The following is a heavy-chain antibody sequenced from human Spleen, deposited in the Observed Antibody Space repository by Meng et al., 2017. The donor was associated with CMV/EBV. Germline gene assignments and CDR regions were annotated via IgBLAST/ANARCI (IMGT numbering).Heavy chain of an antibody. CDR2: INTNTGNP. CDR1: GYTFSNYG. V-gene: IGHV7-4-1*01. J-gene: IGHJ6*02. Sequence: ASVKVSCKTSGYTFSNYGLNWVRQAPGQGLEWMGWINTNTGNPTYAQGFTGRFVFTLDTSVSTAYLQIFSLKAEDTAVYYCVRDLEKYSSSGYYYYGMDVSGQGTTVTVSS. D-gene: IGHD6-19*01. CDR3: VRDLEKYSSSGYYYYGMDV.